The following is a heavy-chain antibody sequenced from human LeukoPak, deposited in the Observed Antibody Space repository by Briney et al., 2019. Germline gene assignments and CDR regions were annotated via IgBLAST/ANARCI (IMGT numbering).Heavy chain of an antibody. CDR1: GGSIGSSSYY. J-gene: IGHJ4*02. D-gene: IGHD5-18*01. CDR2: IYYSGST. V-gene: IGHV4-39*01. Sequence: SETLSRTCTVSGGSIGSSSYYWAWIRQPPGKGLEWIGSIYYSGSTYYNPSLKSRVTIFVETSKNKFSLKVSSVTAADTAVYYCARQTWIELWHFDYWGQGALVTVSS. CDR3: ARQTWIELWHFDY.